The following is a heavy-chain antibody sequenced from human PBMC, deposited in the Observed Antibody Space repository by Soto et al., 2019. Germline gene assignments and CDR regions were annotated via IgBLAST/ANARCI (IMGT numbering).Heavy chain of an antibody. D-gene: IGHD5-12*01. CDR1: GITYTTYA. V-gene: IGHV1-3*04. CDR2: INTGNGNT. J-gene: IGHJ5*02. CDR3: ARAISGYVS. Sequence: QVQLVQSGAEVKKPGASVKVACKASGITYTTYAIHWVRQAPGQGLEWMGWINTGNGNTRYSQRFQGRVTLTTDTSASTASMDVSSLTSEDTAVSYCARAISGYVSWGQGTLITVSS.